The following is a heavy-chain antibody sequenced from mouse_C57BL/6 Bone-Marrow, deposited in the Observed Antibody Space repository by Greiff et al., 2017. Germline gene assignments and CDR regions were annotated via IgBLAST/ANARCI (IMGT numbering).Heavy chain of an antibody. J-gene: IGHJ3*01. CDR3: ALRFAY. CDR2: IYPGDGDT. V-gene: IGHV1-82*01. Sequence: QVQLQQSGPELVKPGASVKISCKASGYAFSSSWMNWVKQRPGKGLEWIGRIYPGDGDTNYNGKFKGKATLTADKSSSTAYMQRSSLTSEDSAVYFCALRFAYWGQGTLVTVSA. CDR1: GYAFSSSW.